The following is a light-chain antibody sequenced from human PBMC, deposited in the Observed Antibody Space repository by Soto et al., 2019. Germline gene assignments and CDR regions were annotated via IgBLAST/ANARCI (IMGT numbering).Light chain of an antibody. V-gene: IGKV3-15*01. CDR2: GAS. Sequence: EIVMTQSPATLSVSPGERATLSCRASQSVSNNLAWYQQKPGQTPRLLIYGASTRATGIPVRFSGSGSGTEFTLTISSLQSEDFAVYYCQQYNNWPPVTLGQGTKLEIK. CDR1: QSVSNN. CDR3: QQYNNWPPVT. J-gene: IGKJ2*01.